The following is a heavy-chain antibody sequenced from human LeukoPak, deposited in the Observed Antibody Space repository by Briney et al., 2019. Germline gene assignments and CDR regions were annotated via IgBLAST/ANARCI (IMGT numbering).Heavy chain of an antibody. CDR3: AKDGSWGDYYFYFYIDV. J-gene: IGHJ6*03. CDR2: ISASGHYT. D-gene: IGHD3-16*01. CDR1: GFTFSNSA. Sequence: GGSLRLSCEASGFTFSNSAMSWVRQAPGKGLEWVSGISASGHYTYNADSAKGRFTISRDNSKNTLYLQTNSLRAEDTALYYCAKDGSWGDYYFYFYIDVWGKGTTVTVSS. V-gene: IGHV3-23*01.